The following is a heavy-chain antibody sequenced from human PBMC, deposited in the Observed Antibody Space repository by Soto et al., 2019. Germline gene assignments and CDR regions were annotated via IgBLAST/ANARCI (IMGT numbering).Heavy chain of an antibody. Sequence: GGSLRLSCAASGFTFSNYSMNWVRQAPGKGLEWVSSISSSSSYIYYADSVKGRFTISRDNAKNSLYLQMNSLRAEDTAVYYCARDSLTRGYSGYDYYYYYGMDVWGQGTTVTVS. D-gene: IGHD5-12*01. CDR1: GFTFSNYS. V-gene: IGHV3-21*01. CDR3: ARDSLTRGYSGYDYYYYYGMDV. J-gene: IGHJ6*02. CDR2: ISSSSSYI.